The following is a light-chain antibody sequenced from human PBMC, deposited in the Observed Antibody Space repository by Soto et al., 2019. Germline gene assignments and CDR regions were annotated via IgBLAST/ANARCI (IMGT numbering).Light chain of an antibody. CDR1: KLGDKY. V-gene: IGLV3-1*01. J-gene: IGLJ2*01. Sequence: SYELTQPPSVSVCPGQTASITCSGDKLGDKYACWYRQKPGQSPVLVIYQDSKRPSGIPERFSGSNSGNTATLTISGTQAMDEADYYCQAWDSSTVVFGGGTKLTVL. CDR2: QDS. CDR3: QAWDSSTVV.